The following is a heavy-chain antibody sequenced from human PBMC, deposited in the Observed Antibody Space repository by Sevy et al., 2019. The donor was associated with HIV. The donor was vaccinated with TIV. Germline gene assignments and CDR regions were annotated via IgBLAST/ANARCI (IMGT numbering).Heavy chain of an antibody. V-gene: IGHV3-7*01. J-gene: IGHJ4*02. CDR2: IKHDGSEK. CDR1: GFSFNNHW. D-gene: IGHD3-9*01. Sequence: GGSLRLSCAASGFSFNNHWMSWVRQAPEKGLEWVANIKHDGSEKYYADSLDGRFAVSRDNAKNSLLLQINSLRVEEKAVYFCARLPTGLQSFNYLLSTYFDSWGQGTLVTVSS. CDR3: ARLPTGLQSFNYLLSTYFDS.